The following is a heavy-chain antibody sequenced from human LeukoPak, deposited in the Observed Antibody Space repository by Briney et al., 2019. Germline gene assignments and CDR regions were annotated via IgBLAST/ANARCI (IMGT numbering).Heavy chain of an antibody. CDR1: AFTFARHW. CDR2: IRQDGNTK. J-gene: IGHJ4*02. D-gene: IGHD5-24*01. V-gene: IGHV3-7*01. Sequence: PGGSLRLSCVASAFTFARHWMSWVRQAPGKPLEWVATIRQDGNTKYYLDSVKGRFIISRDNARNSLSLQMNSLGAEDTAVYYCARDFNLAVEMATILDYWGQGTLVTVSS. CDR3: ARDFNLAVEMATILDY.